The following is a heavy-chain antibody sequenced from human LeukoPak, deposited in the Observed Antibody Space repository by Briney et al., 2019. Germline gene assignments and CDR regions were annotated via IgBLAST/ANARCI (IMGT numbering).Heavy chain of an antibody. V-gene: IGHV4-30-4*08. CDR3: ARDPNPVVPAGWFDP. Sequence: PSETLSLTCTVSGGSISSDDYYWSWIRQPPGKGLEWIGYIYYRGSTYYSPSLMSRLTISIDTSRNQFSLKLSSVTAADTAVYYCARDPNPVVPAGWFDPWGQGTLVTVSS. D-gene: IGHD2-2*01. J-gene: IGHJ5*02. CDR1: GGSISSDDYY. CDR2: IYYRGST.